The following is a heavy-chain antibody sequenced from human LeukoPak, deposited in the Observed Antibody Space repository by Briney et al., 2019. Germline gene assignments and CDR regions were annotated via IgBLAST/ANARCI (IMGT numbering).Heavy chain of an antibody. D-gene: IGHD2-2*01. V-gene: IGHV1-18*01. CDR2: IRGNNGNT. J-gene: IGHJ6*02. Sequence: ASVKVSCKASGYSFTSYGISWVRQAPGQGLEWMGWIRGNNGNTNYAQKFQGRVTMTTETSTSTAYMELRSLRSDDTAVYYCARELVVPAAMRGYYYYYGMDVWGQGTTVTVSS. CDR1: GYSFTSYG. CDR3: ARELVVPAAMRGYYYYYGMDV.